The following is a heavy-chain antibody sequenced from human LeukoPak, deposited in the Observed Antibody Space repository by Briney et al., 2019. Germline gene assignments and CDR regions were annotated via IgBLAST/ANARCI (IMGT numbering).Heavy chain of an antibody. V-gene: IGHV4-39*01. CDR2: XXXXXXX. Sequence: SETLSLTCTVSGGSISSSSYXXXXIRQPXXXXXXXXXXXXXXXXXXYNXSLKSRVXXSXDTSKNQFSLRLSSVTAADTAVYYXARTPIPQYSSGWYTSYYFDYWGQGTLVTVSS. CDR3: ARTPIPQYSSGWYTSYYFDY. J-gene: IGHJ4*02. D-gene: IGHD6-19*01. CDR1: GGSISSSSYX.